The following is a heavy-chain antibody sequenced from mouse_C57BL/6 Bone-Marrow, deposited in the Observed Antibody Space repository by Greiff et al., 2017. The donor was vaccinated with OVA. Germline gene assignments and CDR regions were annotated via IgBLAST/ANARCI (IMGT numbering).Heavy chain of an antibody. CDR1: GYTFTSYW. J-gene: IGHJ2*01. D-gene: IGHD2-3*01. CDR3: ARDGYYPLYFDY. Sequence: QVQLQQPGAELVKPGASVKMSCKASGYTFTSYWITWVKQRPGQGLEWIGDIYPGSGSTNYNEKFKSKATLTVDTSSSTAYMQLSSLTSEDSAVYYCARDGYYPLYFDYWGQGTTLTVSS. V-gene: IGHV1-55*01. CDR2: IYPGSGST.